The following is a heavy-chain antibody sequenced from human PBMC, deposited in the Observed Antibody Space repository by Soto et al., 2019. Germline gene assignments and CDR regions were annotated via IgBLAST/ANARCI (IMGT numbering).Heavy chain of an antibody. D-gene: IGHD3-3*01. CDR2: IYYSGST. Sequence: PSETLSLTCTVSGGSISSGGYYWSWIRQHPGKGLEWIGYIYYSGSTYYNPSLKSRVTISVDTSKNQFSLKLSSVTAADTAVYYCARRVVIGYYYYGMDVWGQGTTVTVSS. CDR1: GGSISSGGYY. CDR3: ARRVVIGYYYYGMDV. J-gene: IGHJ6*02. V-gene: IGHV4-31*03.